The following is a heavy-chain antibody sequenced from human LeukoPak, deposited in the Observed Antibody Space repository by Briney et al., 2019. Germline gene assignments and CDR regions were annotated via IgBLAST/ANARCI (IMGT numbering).Heavy chain of an antibody. CDR2: ISSNGGST. V-gene: IGHV3-64D*09. CDR1: GFTFSSYA. Sequence: PGGSLRLSCSASGFTFSSYAMHWVRQAPGKGLEYVSAISSNGGSTYYADSVKGRFTISRDNSKNTLYLQMSSLRAEDTAVYYCVKLYYGESDYYYGMDVWGQGTTVTVSS. J-gene: IGHJ6*02. D-gene: IGHD4-17*01. CDR3: VKLYYGESDYYYGMDV.